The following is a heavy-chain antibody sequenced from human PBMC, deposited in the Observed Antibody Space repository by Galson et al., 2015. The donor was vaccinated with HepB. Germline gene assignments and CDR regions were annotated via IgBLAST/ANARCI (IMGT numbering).Heavy chain of an antibody. V-gene: IGHV1-18*04. CDR2: ISAYNGNT. Sequence: SVKVSCKASGYTLTSYGISWVRQAPGQGLEWMGWISAYNGNTNYAQKLQGRVTMTTDTSTSTAYMELRSLRSDDTAVYYCARDKVSSAEPPCFDPRGQGTLVTVSS. D-gene: IGHD6-13*01. CDR1: GYTLTSYG. CDR3: ARDKVSSAEPPCFDP. J-gene: IGHJ5*02.